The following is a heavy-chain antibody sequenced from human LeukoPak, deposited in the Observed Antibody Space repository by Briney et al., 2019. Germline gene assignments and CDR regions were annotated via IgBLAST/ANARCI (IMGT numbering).Heavy chain of an antibody. V-gene: IGHV4-34*01. Sequence: SETLSLTCAVYGGSFSGHYWRWIRQPPGKGMEWIGEINHSGSTNYNPSLKSRITISVDTSKNQFSLRLNSVTAADTAVYYCARGPDYGGNSGRVDYWGQGTLVTVSS. D-gene: IGHD4-23*01. CDR1: GGSFSGHY. J-gene: IGHJ4*02. CDR2: INHSGST. CDR3: ARGPDYGGNSGRVDY.